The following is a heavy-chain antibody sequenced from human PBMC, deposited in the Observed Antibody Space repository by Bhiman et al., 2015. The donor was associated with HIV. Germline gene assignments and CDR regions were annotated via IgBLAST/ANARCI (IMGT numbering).Heavy chain of an antibody. D-gene: IGHD3-10*01. CDR3: AEGGILSDFDY. CDR1: GFSFRSYA. CDR2: ISDSGSST. V-gene: IGHV3-23*01. J-gene: IGHJ4*02. Sequence: EVQLLESGGGLAQPGGSLRLSCVASGFSFRSYAMSWVRQAPGKGLEWVSDISDSGSSTHYADSVKGRFTISRDNSRSALYLHMNSLRAEDTAIYYCAEGGILSDFDYWSQGTLVTVSS.